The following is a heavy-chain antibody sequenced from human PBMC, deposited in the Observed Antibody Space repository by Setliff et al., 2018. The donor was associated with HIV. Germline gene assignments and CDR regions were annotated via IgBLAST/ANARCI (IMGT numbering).Heavy chain of an antibody. CDR1: GGSINSDDYY. CDR2: IYASGST. V-gene: IGHV4-61*09. CDR3: AREWFSFIFYYYAIDV. D-gene: IGHD3-22*01. Sequence: LSLTCTVSGGSINSDDYYWSWIRLSAGKGLEWIGHIYASGSTKYNPSLKSRVTMSLDKSKNQFSLRLSSVTASDTAIYYCAREWFSFIFYYYAIDVWGQGTTVTVSS. J-gene: IGHJ6*02.